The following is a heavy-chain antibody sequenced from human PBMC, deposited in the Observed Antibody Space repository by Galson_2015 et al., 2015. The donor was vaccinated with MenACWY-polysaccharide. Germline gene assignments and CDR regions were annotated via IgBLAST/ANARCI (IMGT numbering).Heavy chain of an antibody. J-gene: IGHJ4*02. Sequence: SLRLSCAASGFTFRNYWMHWVRQAPGKGLMWVSQINGDGTSSTYADSVKGRFTISRDNAKNMLYLQMNSLRAEDTAVYYCVRDPAFADARIDQWRQGALLALSS. CDR2: INGDGTSS. V-gene: IGHV3-74*03. CDR3: VRDPAFADARIDQ. CDR1: GFTFRNYW. D-gene: IGHD6-6*01.